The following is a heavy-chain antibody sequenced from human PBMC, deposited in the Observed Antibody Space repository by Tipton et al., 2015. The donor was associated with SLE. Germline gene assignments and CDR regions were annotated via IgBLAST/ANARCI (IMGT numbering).Heavy chain of an antibody. CDR2: INHSGST. J-gene: IGHJ6*02. CDR1: GGSISSYY. Sequence: TLSLTCTVSGGSISSYYWSWIRQPPGKGLEWIGEINHSGSTNYNPSLKSRVTISVDTSKNQFSLKLSSVTAADTAVYYCARGWYGDYGIYYYYYGMDVWGQGTTVTVSS. CDR3: ARGWYGDYGIYYYYYGMDV. D-gene: IGHD4-17*01. V-gene: IGHV4-34*01.